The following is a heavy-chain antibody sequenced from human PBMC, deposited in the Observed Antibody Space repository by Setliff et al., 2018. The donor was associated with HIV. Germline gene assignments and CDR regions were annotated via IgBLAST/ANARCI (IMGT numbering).Heavy chain of an antibody. Sequence: GGSLRLSCAASGITFDEYTMHWVRQAPGRGLEWVALIWYDGTEKYYGDSVKGRFTISRYNAKNTLYLEMNSLRADDTAVYFCARPTNIDTLYYGSQTFYMYYYGLDVWGQGTTVTVSS. J-gene: IGHJ6*02. V-gene: IGHV3-33*08. CDR1: GITFDEYT. D-gene: IGHD1-26*01. CDR2: IWYDGTEK. CDR3: ARPTNIDTLYYGSQTFYMYYYGLDV.